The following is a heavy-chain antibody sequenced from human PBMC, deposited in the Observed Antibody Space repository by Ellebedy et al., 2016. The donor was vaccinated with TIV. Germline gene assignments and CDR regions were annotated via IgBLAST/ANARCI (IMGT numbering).Heavy chain of an antibody. D-gene: IGHD6-19*01. CDR2: INPSVGST. CDR3: ARARRSGWLHTPDY. CDR1: GYTFTSYF. V-gene: IGHV1-46*04. Sequence: AASVKVSCKASGYTFTSYFMHWVRQAPGQGLEWMGIINPSVGSTTYAQKLQGRVTMTRDTSTSTVYIELSSLRSEDTAVYYCARARRSGWLHTPDYWGQGTLVTVSS. J-gene: IGHJ4*02.